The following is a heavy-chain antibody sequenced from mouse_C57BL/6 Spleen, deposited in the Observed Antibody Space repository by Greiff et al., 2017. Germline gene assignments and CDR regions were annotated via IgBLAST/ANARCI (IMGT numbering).Heavy chain of an antibody. CDR2: LYPGSGSP. CDR1: GYTFTSYW. Sequence: QVQLQQPGAELVKPGASVKMSCKASGYTFTSYWITWVKQRPGQGLEWIGDLYPGSGSPNYNEKFKSKATLTVDTSSSTAYMQLSSLTSEDSAVYYCARCHYGNYEYFDVWGTGTTVTVAS. V-gene: IGHV1-55*01. CDR3: ARCHYGNYEYFDV. D-gene: IGHD2-1*01. J-gene: IGHJ1*03.